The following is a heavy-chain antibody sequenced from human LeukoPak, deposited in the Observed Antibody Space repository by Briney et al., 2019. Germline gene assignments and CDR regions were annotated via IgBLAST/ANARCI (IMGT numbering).Heavy chain of an antibody. CDR3: ARDLASGMIVVVPSWFDP. CDR2: IYYSGSI. Sequence: SETLSLTCTVSGGSINSYYWSWIRQPPGKGLEWIGYIYYSGSINYNPSLKSRVTISVDTSKSHFSLKLSSVTAADTAVYYCARDLASGMIVVVPSWFDPWGQGTLVTVSS. V-gene: IGHV4-59*01. J-gene: IGHJ5*02. CDR1: GGSINSYY. D-gene: IGHD3-22*01.